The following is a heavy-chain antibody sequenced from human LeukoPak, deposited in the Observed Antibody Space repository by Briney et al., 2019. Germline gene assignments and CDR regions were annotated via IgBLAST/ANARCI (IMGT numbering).Heavy chain of an antibody. CDR2: TRSKAYGGTT. CDR1: GFTFGDYA. J-gene: IGHJ3*02. V-gene: IGHV3-49*04. D-gene: IGHD2-15*01. CDR3: TRDCSGGSCWGDAFDI. Sequence: PGRSLRPSCIASGFTFGDYAMSWVRQAPGKGLEWVGFTRSKAYGGTTEYAASVKSRFSISRDDSKSIAYLQMNSLRTEDTAVFYCTRDCSGGSCWGDAFDIWGQGTMVTVSS.